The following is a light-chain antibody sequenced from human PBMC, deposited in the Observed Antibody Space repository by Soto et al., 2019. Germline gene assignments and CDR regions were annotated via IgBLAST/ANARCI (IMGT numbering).Light chain of an antibody. Sequence: QSALTQPPSASGSPGQSVTISCTGTSSDVGGYNYVSWYQQYPGRAPKLMIYEVTKRPSGVPDRFSGSKSGHTDSLTVSGLQAEDEADYYCSSYAAGNKYYFVFGGGTQLTVL. J-gene: IGLJ7*01. V-gene: IGLV2-8*01. CDR1: SSDVGGYNY. CDR2: EVT. CDR3: SSYAAGNKYYFV.